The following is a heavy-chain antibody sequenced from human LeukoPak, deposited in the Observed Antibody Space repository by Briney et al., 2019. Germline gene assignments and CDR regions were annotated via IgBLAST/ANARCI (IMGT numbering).Heavy chain of an antibody. CDR1: GVTFSSYA. V-gene: IGHV3-30*03. J-gene: IGHJ4*02. D-gene: IGHD5-12*01. CDR3: TTKVIRGNSGDDYDD. Sequence: GGSLRLSCAASGVTFSSYAMHWVRQAPGKGLEWVALISSDGNDKLHGDSVKVRFTISRDDSKSTLYLQMNSLRAEDTAVYYCTTKVIRGNSGDDYDDWGQGTLVTVSS. CDR2: ISSDGNDK.